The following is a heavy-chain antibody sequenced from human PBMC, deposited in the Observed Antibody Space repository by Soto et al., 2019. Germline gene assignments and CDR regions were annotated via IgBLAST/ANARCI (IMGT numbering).Heavy chain of an antibody. J-gene: IGHJ3*02. CDR3: ATVRIDSSGWYSYIGAFDI. V-gene: IGHV3-23*01. D-gene: IGHD6-19*01. Sequence: EVQLLESGGGLVQPGGSLRLSCAASGFTFSSYAMSWVRQAPGKGLEWVSAISGSGGSTYYADSVKGRFTISRDNSKNTLYLQMNSLRAEDTAVYYCATVRIDSSGWYSYIGAFDIWGQGTMVTVSS. CDR2: ISGSGGST. CDR1: GFTFSSYA.